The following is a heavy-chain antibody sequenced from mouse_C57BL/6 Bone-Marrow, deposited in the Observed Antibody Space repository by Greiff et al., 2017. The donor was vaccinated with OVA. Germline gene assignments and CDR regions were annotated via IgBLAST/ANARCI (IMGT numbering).Heavy chain of an antibody. D-gene: IGHD1-1*02. J-gene: IGHJ2*01. CDR1: GYTFTDYN. V-gene: IGHV1-18*01. Sequence: EVQLVESGPELVKPGASVKIPCKASGYTFTDYNMDWVKQSHGKSLEWIGDINPNNGGTIYNQKFKGKATLTVDKSSSTAYMELRSLTSEDTAVYYCARKVANYFDYWGQGTTLTVSS. CDR3: ARKVANYFDY. CDR2: INPNNGGT.